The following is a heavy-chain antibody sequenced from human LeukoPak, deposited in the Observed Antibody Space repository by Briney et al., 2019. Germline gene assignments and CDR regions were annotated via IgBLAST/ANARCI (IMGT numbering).Heavy chain of an antibody. CDR1: GFTFSSYS. D-gene: IGHD6-19*01. CDR2: ISSSSSTI. Sequence: GGSLRLSCAASGFTFSSYSMNWVRQAPGRGLEWLSYISSSSSTIYYADSVKGRFTISRDNAKNSLYLQMNSLRDEDTAVYYCARGRIAVAPSWFDPWGQGTLVTVSS. V-gene: IGHV3-48*02. CDR3: ARGRIAVAPSWFDP. J-gene: IGHJ5*02.